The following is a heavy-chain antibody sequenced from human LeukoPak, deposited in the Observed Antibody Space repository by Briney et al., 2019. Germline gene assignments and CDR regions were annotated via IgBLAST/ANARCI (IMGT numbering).Heavy chain of an antibody. J-gene: IGHJ3*02. CDR2: ISGSGGST. D-gene: IGHD3-10*01. CDR3: AKDPGDTYYYGSGGDAFDI. CDR1: GFTFSSYA. Sequence: GGSLRLSCAASGFTFSSYAISWVRQAPGKGLEWVSAISGSGGSTYYADSVKGRFTTSRDNSKNTLYLQMNSLRAEDTAVYYCAKDPGDTYYYGSGGDAFDIWGQGTMVTVSS. V-gene: IGHV3-23*01.